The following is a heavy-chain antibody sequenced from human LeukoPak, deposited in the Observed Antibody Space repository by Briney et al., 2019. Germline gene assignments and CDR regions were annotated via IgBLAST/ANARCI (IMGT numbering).Heavy chain of an antibody. CDR1: GFSINYAW. J-gene: IGHJ4*02. CDR2: IKSKTDGGTT. D-gene: IGHD2-15*01. Sequence: GGSLILSCSASGFSINYAWMSRGRQAPGKGLEGVGRIKSKTDGGTTDYAAPVKGRFTISRDDSKNTVYLQMNRLKTDDRAVYYCTKDTEDFYFDYWGPGTQVTVSS. V-gene: IGHV3-15*01. CDR3: TKDTEDFYFDY.